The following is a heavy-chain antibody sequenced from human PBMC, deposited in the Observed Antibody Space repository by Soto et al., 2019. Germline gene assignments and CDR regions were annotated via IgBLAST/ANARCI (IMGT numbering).Heavy chain of an antibody. D-gene: IGHD1-7*01. J-gene: IGHJ4*02. CDR2: ISPNSGGT. V-gene: IGHV1-2*02. CDR1: VYTFTGYY. Sequence: QVQLVQAGAEVKKAGASVKVSCRASVYTFTGYYIHWVRQAPGQGPEWMGEISPNSGGTKYAQKFQGRVTMTRDTSISTVYMELTNLSPDDTAVYYCGRGRSGELVVFYWGLGTLVTVYS. CDR3: GRGRSGELVVFY.